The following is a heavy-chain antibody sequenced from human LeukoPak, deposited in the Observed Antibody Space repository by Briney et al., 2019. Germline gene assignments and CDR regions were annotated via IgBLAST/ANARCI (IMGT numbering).Heavy chain of an antibody. CDR1: GYTFTGYY. CDR2: INPDSGGT. D-gene: IGHD3-16*02. V-gene: IGHV1-2*02. CDR3: ARGEMITFGGVIVISTFDI. Sequence: ASVKVSCKTSGYTFTGYYIQWVRQAPGQGLEWMGYINPDSGGTNYAQEFQGRVTMTRDTSISAAYMELNRLRSDDTAVYYCARGEMITFGGVIVISTFDIWGQGTMVTVS. J-gene: IGHJ3*02.